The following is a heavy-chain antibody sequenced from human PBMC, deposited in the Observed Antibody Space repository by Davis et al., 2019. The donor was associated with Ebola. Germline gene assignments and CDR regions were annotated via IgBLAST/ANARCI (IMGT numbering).Heavy chain of an antibody. CDR2: IYNSGTT. CDR1: GFTVSNNY. Sequence: GESLKISCAASGFTVSNNYMNWVRQAPGKGLEWVSVIYNSGTTSYADSVKGRFTISRDNAKNTLYLQMNSLRAEDTAVYYCARFGGYSSGHFDYWGQGTLVTVSS. CDR3: ARFGGYSSGHFDY. J-gene: IGHJ4*02. D-gene: IGHD6-19*01. V-gene: IGHV3-66*01.